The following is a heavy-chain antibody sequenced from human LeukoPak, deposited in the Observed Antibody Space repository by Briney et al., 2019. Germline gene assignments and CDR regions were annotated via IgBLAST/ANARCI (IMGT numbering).Heavy chain of an antibody. CDR2: ISGDGGGT. D-gene: IGHD5-24*01. Sequence: GGSLRLSCAASGFTFDAYAMHWVRKAPGKGLEWVSLISGDGGGTYYADSLKGRFTISRDNSKNSLYLQMNSLRTEDTALYYCAKDMKGYRTFDYWGQGTLVTVSS. V-gene: IGHV3-43*02. CDR3: AKDMKGYRTFDY. CDR1: GFTFDAYA. J-gene: IGHJ4*02.